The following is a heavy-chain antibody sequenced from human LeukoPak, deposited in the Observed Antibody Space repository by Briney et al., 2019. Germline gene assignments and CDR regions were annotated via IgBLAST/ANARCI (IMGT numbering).Heavy chain of an antibody. J-gene: IGHJ4*02. Sequence: GGSLRLSCAASGFTFSSYGMHWVRQAPGKGLEWVAVISYDGSNKYYADSVKGRFTISRDNSKNTLYLQMNSLRAEDTAVYYCARENGRDYGDPDYWGQGTLVTVSS. CDR1: GFTFSSYG. D-gene: IGHD4-17*01. V-gene: IGHV3-30*03. CDR2: ISYDGSNK. CDR3: ARENGRDYGDPDY.